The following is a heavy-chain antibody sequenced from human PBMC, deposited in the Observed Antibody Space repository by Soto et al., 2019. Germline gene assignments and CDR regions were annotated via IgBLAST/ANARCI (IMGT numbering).Heavy chain of an antibody. V-gene: IGHV3-11*01. J-gene: IGHJ4*02. CDR3: ARDGGEYYLDV. CDR2: IGSTGGTI. CDR1: GFTFRSYF. Sequence: GPLRLSCKASGFTFRSYFMTWVRQAPGKGLQWVAHIGSTGGTIYYADSVKGRFAVSRDNAKNSLYLQLNSLRVDDTAIYYCARDGGEYYLDVWGQGTAVTVSS. D-gene: IGHD4-17*01.